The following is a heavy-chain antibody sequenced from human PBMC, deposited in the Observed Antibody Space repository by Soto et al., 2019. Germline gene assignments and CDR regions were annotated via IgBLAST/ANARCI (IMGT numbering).Heavy chain of an antibody. CDR2: ISAYNGNT. V-gene: IGHV1-18*01. J-gene: IGHJ4*02. CDR3: ARVGGHAYYDFWSGPNYYFDY. D-gene: IGHD3-3*01. CDR1: GYTFTSYG. Sequence: ASVKVSCKASGYTFTSYGISWVRQAPGQGLEWMGWISAYNGNTTYAQKLQGRVTMTTDTSTSTAYMDLRSLRSYDTAVYYCARVGGHAYYDFWSGPNYYFDYWGQGTLVTVSS.